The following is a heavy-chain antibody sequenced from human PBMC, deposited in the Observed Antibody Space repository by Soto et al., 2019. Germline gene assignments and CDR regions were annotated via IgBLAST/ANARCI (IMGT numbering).Heavy chain of an antibody. D-gene: IGHD4-17*01. V-gene: IGHV3-30-3*01. Sequence: GSLLRACAASGFTFNIYALHWVRQAPGKGLEWVAVISFDGTKKYYSDSVKGRFTISRDNLKNTLYLQMNNLRVEDAALYFCAREDDYGYRYINYGLDVWGQGTTVTVYS. CDR2: ISFDGTKK. CDR3: AREDDYGYRYINYGLDV. CDR1: GFTFNIYA. J-gene: IGHJ6*02.